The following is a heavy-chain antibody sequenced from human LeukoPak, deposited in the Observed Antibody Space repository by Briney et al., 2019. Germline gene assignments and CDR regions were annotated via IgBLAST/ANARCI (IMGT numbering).Heavy chain of an antibody. J-gene: IGHJ4*02. V-gene: IGHV3-69-1*01. Sequence: GGSLRLSCAASGFTFSNAWMSWVRQAPGKGLEWVSAIPVNGGSTFYADSVKGRFTISRDNAKNSLYLQMNSLRAEDTAVYYCARGLSGYASSLGYWGQGTLVTVSS. CDR2: IPVNGGST. CDR1: GFTFSNAW. D-gene: IGHD6-6*01. CDR3: ARGLSGYASSLGY.